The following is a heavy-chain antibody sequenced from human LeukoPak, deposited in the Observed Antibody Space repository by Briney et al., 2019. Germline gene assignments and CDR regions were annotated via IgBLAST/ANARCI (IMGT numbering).Heavy chain of an antibody. D-gene: IGHD2-15*01. CDR3: ARDGRDIVVVVAAIGLDY. CDR1: GYTFTSYG. Sequence: ASVKVSCKASGYTFTSYGISWVRQAPGQGLEWMGWISAYNGNTNYAQKLQGRVTMTTDTSTSTAYMELRSLRSDDTAVYYCARDGRDIVVVVAAIGLDYWGQGTLVTVSS. J-gene: IGHJ4*02. V-gene: IGHV1-18*01. CDR2: ISAYNGNT.